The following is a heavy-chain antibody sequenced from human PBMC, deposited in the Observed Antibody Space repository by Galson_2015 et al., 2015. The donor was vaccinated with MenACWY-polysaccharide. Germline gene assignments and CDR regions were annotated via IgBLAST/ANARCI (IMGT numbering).Heavy chain of an antibody. CDR2: ISWNSGSI. CDR1: GFTFDDYA. D-gene: IGHD3-10*01. Sequence: SLRLSCAASGFTFDDYAMHWVRQAPGKGLEWVSGISWNSGSIGYADSVKGRFTISRDNAKNSPYLQMNSLRAEDTALYYCAKDMITMVRGGPTHYYYYGMDVWGQGTTVTVSS. V-gene: IGHV3-9*01. CDR3: AKDMITMVRGGPTHYYYYGMDV. J-gene: IGHJ6*02.